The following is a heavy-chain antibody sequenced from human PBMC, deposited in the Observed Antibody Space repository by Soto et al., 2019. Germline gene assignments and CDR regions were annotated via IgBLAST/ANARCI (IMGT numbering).Heavy chain of an antibody. J-gene: IGHJ4*02. CDR3: ARAFDY. CDR1: GFTFSSYA. CDR2: IIYDGSKK. V-gene: IGHV3-30-3*01. Sequence: GGSLRLSFAAPGFTFSSYAMPWVRPAPGKGLEGVAVIIYDGSKKYYAYSVKGCFTISRDNSKNTLYLQLNSLRAEDTAVYYCARAFDYWGQGTLVTVSS.